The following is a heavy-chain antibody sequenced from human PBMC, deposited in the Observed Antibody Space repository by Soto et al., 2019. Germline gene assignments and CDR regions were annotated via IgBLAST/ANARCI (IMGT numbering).Heavy chain of an antibody. D-gene: IGHD7-27*01. Sequence: EVQLVESGGGLVQPGGSLRLSCAASGFTFSSYWMHWVRQTPEKGLVWVSHIDSDGSSTTYADSVKGRFTISRDNAKKTVYLQMNSWRDEATAVYYSVRYDFGLGIDHRGLGTLVPVSS. V-gene: IGHV3-74*01. CDR3: VRYDFGLGIDH. J-gene: IGHJ4*02. CDR2: IDSDGSST. CDR1: GFTFSSYW.